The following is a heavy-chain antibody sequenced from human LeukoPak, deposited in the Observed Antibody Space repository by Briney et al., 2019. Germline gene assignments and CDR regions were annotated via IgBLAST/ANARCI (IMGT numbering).Heavy chain of an antibody. V-gene: IGHV3-74*01. Sequence: GGSLRLSCAASGFTFSNYWMHWVRQAPGKGLVWVSRINIDVSIITYADSVKGRFTISRDNSKNTLYLQMNSLRAEDTAVYYCARDAAVWGQGTLVTVSS. CDR1: GFTFSNYW. CDR3: ARDAAV. CDR2: INIDVSII. J-gene: IGHJ4*02.